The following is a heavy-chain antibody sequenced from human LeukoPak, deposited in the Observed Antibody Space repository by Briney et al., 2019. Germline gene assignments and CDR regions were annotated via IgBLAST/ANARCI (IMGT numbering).Heavy chain of an antibody. CDR3: ATSPPGDAFDI. J-gene: IGHJ3*02. V-gene: IGHV4-30-4*01. Sequence: SHTLSLTCTVSGGSISSGDYYWSWIRQPPGKGLEWIGYIYYSGSTYYNPSLKSRVTISVDTSKNQFSLKLSSVTAADTAVYYCATSPPGDAFDIWGQGTMVTVSS. CDR2: IYYSGST. CDR1: GGSISSGDYY.